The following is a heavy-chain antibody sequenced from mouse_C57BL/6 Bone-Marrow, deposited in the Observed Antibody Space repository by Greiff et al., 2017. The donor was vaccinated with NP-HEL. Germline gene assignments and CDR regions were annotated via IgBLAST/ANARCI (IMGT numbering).Heavy chain of an antibody. V-gene: IGHV1-59*01. D-gene: IGHD1-1*02. CDR2: IDPSDSYT. CDR3: ASRWRGDV. CDR1: GYTFTSYW. J-gene: IGHJ1*03. Sequence: QVQLQQPGAELVRPGTSVKLSCKASGYTFTSYWMHWVKQRPGQGLEWIGVIDPSDSYTNYNQKFKGKATLTVDTSSSTAYMQLSSLTSEDSAVYYCASRWRGDVWGTGTTVTVSS.